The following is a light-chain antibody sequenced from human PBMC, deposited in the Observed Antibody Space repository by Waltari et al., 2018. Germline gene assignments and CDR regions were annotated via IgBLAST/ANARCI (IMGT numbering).Light chain of an antibody. Sequence: SYELTQPPSVSVSPGQTATITCSGDKLGNNFACWYQQKPGKSPVLVIYQDSKRPSGIPERFSGSRSGNTATLTISGTQAMDEADYFCQAWDSSTVVFGGGTKLSVL. CDR1: KLGNNF. CDR2: QDS. CDR3: QAWDSSTVV. J-gene: IGLJ2*01. V-gene: IGLV3-1*01.